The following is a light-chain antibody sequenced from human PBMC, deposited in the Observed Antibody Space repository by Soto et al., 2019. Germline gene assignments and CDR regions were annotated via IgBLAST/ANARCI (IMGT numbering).Light chain of an antibody. CDR2: EVS. CDR1: SSDVGGYNY. CDR3: SSYTSSSTYV. Sequence: QSALTQPASVSGSPGQSITISCTGTSSDVGGYNYVSWHQLHPGKAPKLMVYEVSNRPSGVSNRFSGSKSGNTASLTISGLQAEDEADYYCSSYTSSSTYVFGTGTKVTV. J-gene: IGLJ1*01. V-gene: IGLV2-14*01.